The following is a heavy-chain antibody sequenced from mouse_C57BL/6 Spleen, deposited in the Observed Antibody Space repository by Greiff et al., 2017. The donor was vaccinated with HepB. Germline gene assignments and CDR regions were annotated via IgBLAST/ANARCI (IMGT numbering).Heavy chain of an antibody. CDR3: ARPLDSSGYGAMDY. V-gene: IGHV5-6*01. CDR2: ISSGGSYT. CDR1: GFTFSSYG. D-gene: IGHD3-2*02. Sequence: EVKLVESGGDLVKPGGSLKLSCAAPGFTFSSYGMSWVRQTPDKRLEWVATISSGGSYTYYPDSVKGRFTISRDNAKNTLYLQMSSLKSEDTAMYYCARPLDSSGYGAMDYWGQGTSVTVSS. J-gene: IGHJ4*01.